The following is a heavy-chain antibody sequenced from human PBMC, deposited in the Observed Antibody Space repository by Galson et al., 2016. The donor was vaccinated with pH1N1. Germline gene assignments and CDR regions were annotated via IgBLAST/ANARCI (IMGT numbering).Heavy chain of an antibody. CDR1: GFTFSSYW. Sequence: LRLSCAASGFTFSSYWMTWVRQAPGKGLEWVANIRQDGGVIYYVDSVKGRFTISRDNAKNSLYLQMNSLRVEDTAVYFCARSIAARDSYWGQGTLVTVSS. J-gene: IGHJ4*02. D-gene: IGHD6-6*01. CDR2: IRQDGGVI. V-gene: IGHV3-7*04. CDR3: ARSIAARDSY.